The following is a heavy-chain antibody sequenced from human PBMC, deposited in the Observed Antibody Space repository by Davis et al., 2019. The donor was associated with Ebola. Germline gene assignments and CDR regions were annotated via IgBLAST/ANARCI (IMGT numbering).Heavy chain of an antibody. J-gene: IGHJ3*02. CDR1: GFTFSGSA. CDR2: IRSKANSYAT. Sequence: GGSLRLSCAASGFTFSGSAMHWVRQASGKGLEWVGRIRSKANSYATAYAASVKGRFTISRDDSKNTAYLRMNSLKTEDTAVYYCTTTVVTHGRTFDIWGQGTMVTVSS. V-gene: IGHV3-73*01. D-gene: IGHD4-23*01. CDR3: TTTVVTHGRTFDI.